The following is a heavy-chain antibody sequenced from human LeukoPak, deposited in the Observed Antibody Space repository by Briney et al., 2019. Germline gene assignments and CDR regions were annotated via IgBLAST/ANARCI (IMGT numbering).Heavy chain of an antibody. V-gene: IGHV3-43*01. J-gene: IGHJ6*02. D-gene: IGHD1-26*01. CDR1: GFTFNSNS. CDR2: ISWDGKSR. Sequence: GGSLRLSCAASGFTFNSNSMHCVRQAPGKGLEWVSLISWDGKSRYYADSVKGRFTISRGNTKNSLYLQMNSLRIAHTALYYGGNIGSPYVYGLDVWGQGTTVTVSS. CDR3: GNIGSPYVYGLDV.